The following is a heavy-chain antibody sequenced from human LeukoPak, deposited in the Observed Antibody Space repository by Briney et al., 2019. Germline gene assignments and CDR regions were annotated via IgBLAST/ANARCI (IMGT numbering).Heavy chain of an antibody. V-gene: IGHV4-59*12. CDR1: GGSINNYY. CDR3: AKDIYRATGHAFDY. D-gene: IGHD5-12*01. CDR2: IYYSGST. J-gene: IGHJ4*02. Sequence: PSETLSLTCTVSGGSINNYYWSWIRQPPGKGLEWIGYIYYSGSTNYNPSLKSRVTISVDTSKNQFSLKLSSVTAADTAVYYCAKDIYRATGHAFDYWGQGTLVTVSS.